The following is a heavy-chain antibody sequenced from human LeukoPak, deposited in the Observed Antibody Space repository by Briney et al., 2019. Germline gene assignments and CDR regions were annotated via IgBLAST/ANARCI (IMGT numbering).Heavy chain of an antibody. CDR3: AKGSPFSGFDY. CDR1: GFTFSSYG. V-gene: IGHV3-30*18. CDR2: ISYDGSNK. D-gene: IGHD6-19*01. Sequence: RPGGSLRLSCAASGFTFSSYGMHWVRQAPGKGPEWVAVISYDGSNKYYADSVKGRFTISRDNSKNTLYLQMNSLRAEDTAVYYCAKGSPFSGFDYWGQGTLVTVSS. J-gene: IGHJ4*02.